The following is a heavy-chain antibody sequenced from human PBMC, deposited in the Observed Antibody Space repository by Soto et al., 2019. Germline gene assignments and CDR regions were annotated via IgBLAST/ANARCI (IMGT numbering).Heavy chain of an antibody. CDR3: AKHPYSGYAEYDYYYMDV. CDR1: GYTFTSYA. D-gene: IGHD5-12*01. Sequence: QVQLVQSGAEVKKPGASVKVSCKASGYTFTSYAMHWVRQAPGQRLEWMGWINAGNGNTKYSQKFQGRVTITRDTTASTAYMELSSLRSEDTAVYYCAKHPYSGYAEYDYYYMDVWGKGTTVTVSS. CDR2: INAGNGNT. J-gene: IGHJ6*03. V-gene: IGHV1-3*01.